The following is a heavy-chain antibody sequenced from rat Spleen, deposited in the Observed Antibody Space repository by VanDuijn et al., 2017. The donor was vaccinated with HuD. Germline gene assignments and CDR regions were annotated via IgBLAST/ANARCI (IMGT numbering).Heavy chain of an antibody. CDR3: ARDELGAQYFDY. V-gene: IGHV2-41*01. J-gene: IGHJ2*01. CDR1: GFSLTTYS. CDR2: IWSNGGT. Sequence: QVQLKESGPGLVQPSETLSLTCTVSGFSLTTYSVSWIRQPPGKGLEWMGMIWSNGGTRYNSALKSRLSISKDTSKSQVFLKMNSLQTEDTATYYCARDELGAQYFDYWGQGVMVTVSS. D-gene: IGHD5-1*01.